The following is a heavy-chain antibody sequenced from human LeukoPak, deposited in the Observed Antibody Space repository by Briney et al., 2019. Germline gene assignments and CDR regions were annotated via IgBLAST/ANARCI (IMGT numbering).Heavy chain of an antibody. J-gene: IGHJ5*02. CDR2: ISAYNGDT. CDR1: GYTFTSYG. Sequence: ASVKVSCKASGYTFTSYGINWVRQAPGQGLEWMGWISAYNGDTNYAQKLQGRVTMTTDTSTSTAYMELRSLRSDDTAVYYCARDSDILTGSDWFDPWGQGTLVTVSS. D-gene: IGHD3-9*01. CDR3: ARDSDILTGSDWFDP. V-gene: IGHV1-18*01.